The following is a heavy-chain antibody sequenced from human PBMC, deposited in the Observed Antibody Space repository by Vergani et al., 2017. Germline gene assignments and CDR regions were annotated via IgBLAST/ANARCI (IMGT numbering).Heavy chain of an antibody. J-gene: IGHJ4*02. V-gene: IGHV1-69*02. Sequence: QVQLVQSGAEVKKPGSSVKVSCKASGGTFSSYTISWVRQAPGQGLEWMGRIIPILGIANYAQKFQGRVTITADKSTSTAYMGLSSLRSEDTAVYYCAGGNLTGYYKGAHPDYWGQGTLVTVSS. CDR2: IIPILGIA. CDR3: AGGNLTGYYKGAHPDY. D-gene: IGHD3-9*01. CDR1: GGTFSSYT.